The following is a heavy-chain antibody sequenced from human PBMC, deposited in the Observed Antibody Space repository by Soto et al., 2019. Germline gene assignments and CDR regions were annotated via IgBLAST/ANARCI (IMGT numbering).Heavy chain of an antibody. J-gene: IGHJ6*02. CDR1: GGTFSSYA. D-gene: IGHD2-2*01. V-gene: IGHV1-69*12. CDR3: ARGISTSHYHYYGMDV. Sequence: QVQLVQSGAEVKKPGSSVKVSCKASGGTFSSYAISWVRQAPGQGLEWMGGIIPIFGTANYAQKFQGRVTITADESTSTAYMELSSLRSEDTAVYYCARGISTSHYHYYGMDVWGQGTTVTVSS. CDR2: IIPIFGTA.